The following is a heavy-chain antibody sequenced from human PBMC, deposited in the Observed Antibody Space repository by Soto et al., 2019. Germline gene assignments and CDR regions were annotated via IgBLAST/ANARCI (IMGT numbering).Heavy chain of an antibody. CDR1: GFTFSSNG. CDR2: IWNDGSHK. Sequence: GESLRLSWAASGFTFSSNGMHWVRQAQNKGLGWVAVIWNDGSHKYYTDSVKCRFTISRDNSKTTLYLQMNSLRAEDTDVYYCSSDPKYSGELGYFDIWGRGTLVTVSS. J-gene: IGHJ2*01. D-gene: IGHD7-27*01. CDR3: SSDPKYSGELGYFDI. V-gene: IGHV3-33*08.